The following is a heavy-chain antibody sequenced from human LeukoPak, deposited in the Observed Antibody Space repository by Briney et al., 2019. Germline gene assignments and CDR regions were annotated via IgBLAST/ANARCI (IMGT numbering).Heavy chain of an antibody. CDR3: ARGDSSGYYVADY. Sequence: ASVKVSCKASRGTFSSYAISWVRQAPGQGLEWMGGIIPIFGTANYAQKFQGRVTITTDESTSTAYMELSSLRSEDTAVYYCARGDSSGYYVADYWGQGTLVTVSS. CDR1: RGTFSSYA. CDR2: IIPIFGTA. V-gene: IGHV1-69*05. D-gene: IGHD3-22*01. J-gene: IGHJ4*02.